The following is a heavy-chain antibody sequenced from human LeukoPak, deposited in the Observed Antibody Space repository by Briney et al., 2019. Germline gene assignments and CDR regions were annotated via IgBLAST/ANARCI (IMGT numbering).Heavy chain of an antibody. J-gene: IGHJ4*02. CDR3: ARYVASGSGRYYFDY. CDR2: INYGGTT. D-gene: IGHD3-10*01. Sequence: SETLSLTCAVSGGSISSSNYYWSWIRQPPGRELEWIASINYGGTTYYKPSLKSRVTISVDTSKNHFTLRLSSVTAADTAVYLCARYVASGSGRYYFDYWGQGSLVTVSS. CDR1: GGSISSSNYY. V-gene: IGHV4-39*02.